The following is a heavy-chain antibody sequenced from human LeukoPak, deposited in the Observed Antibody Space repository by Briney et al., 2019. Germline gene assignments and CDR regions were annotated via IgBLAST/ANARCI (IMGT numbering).Heavy chain of an antibody. J-gene: IGHJ4*02. CDR2: MYYTGST. D-gene: IGHD6-13*01. Sequence: SETLSLTCIVSGGSIRSSSYYWGWIRQPPGKGLEWIGSMYYTGSTYYNSSLKTRVTISVDTSKNQFSLKLTSVTAADTAAYYCARVRAAAIPYYFDYWGQGTLVTVSS. CDR1: GGSIRSSSYY. V-gene: IGHV4-39*07. CDR3: ARVRAAAIPYYFDY.